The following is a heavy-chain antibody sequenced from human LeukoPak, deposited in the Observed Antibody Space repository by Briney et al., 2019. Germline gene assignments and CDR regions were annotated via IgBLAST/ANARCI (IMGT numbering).Heavy chain of an antibody. D-gene: IGHD1-26*01. CDR3: AKTEGSGSYMDY. Sequence: PGGSLRLSCAASGFTFSSYSMNWVRQAPGKGLEWVSYISSSSSTIYYADSVKGRFTISRDNSKNTLYLQMNSLRAEDTAVYYCAKTEGSGSYMDYWGQGTLVTVSS. V-gene: IGHV3-48*01. CDR2: ISSSSSTI. CDR1: GFTFSSYS. J-gene: IGHJ4*02.